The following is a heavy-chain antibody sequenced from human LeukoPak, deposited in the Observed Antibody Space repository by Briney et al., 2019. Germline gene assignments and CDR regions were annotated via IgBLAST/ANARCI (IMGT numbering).Heavy chain of an antibody. CDR2: TYYKSKRYN. J-gene: IGHJ6*02. Sequence: SQTPSLTRGVSGDSLSSDRAAWTSTRQPPRRGLEWLGRTYYKSKRYNDYAVSVKGRITIHPDTSRNQFSLQLNSVTPEDTAVYYCARVRTFMVRGVTLVYYGMDVWGQGTTVTVSS. D-gene: IGHD3-10*01. V-gene: IGHV6-1*01. CDR1: GDSLSSDRAA. CDR3: ARVRTFMVRGVTLVYYGMDV.